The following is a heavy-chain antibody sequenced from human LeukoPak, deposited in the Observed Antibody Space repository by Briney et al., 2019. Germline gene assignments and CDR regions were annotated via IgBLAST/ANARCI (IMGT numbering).Heavy chain of an antibody. CDR2: ISSSGSTI. Sequence: PGGSLRLSCAASGFTFSSYEMNWVRQAPGKGLEWVSYISSSGSTIYYADSVKGRFTISRDNAKNSLYLQMNSLRAEDTAVYYCAREYCSGGSCYRGGLDYWGQGTLVTVSS. V-gene: IGHV3-48*03. CDR3: AREYCSGGSCYRGGLDY. CDR1: GFTFSSYE. D-gene: IGHD2-15*01. J-gene: IGHJ4*02.